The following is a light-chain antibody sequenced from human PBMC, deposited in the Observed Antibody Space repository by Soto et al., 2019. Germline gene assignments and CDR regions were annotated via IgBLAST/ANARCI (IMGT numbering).Light chain of an antibody. CDR1: QDISTY. J-gene: IGKJ1*01. CDR3: QYRSGWLRT. CDR2: DTF. V-gene: IGKV3-11*01. Sequence: IVLTQSPASLSLYPGEKATLSYRASQDISTYLAWYQQRPGQAPRLFIYDTFNRASGAPDRFSGSGSGTAFTLSISSLEPEDFAVYYCQYRSGWLRTFGQGTKVDIK.